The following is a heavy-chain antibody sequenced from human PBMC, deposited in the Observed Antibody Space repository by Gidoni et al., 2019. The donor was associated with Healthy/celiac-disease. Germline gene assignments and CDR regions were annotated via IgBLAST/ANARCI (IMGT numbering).Heavy chain of an antibody. CDR1: GGSISSYY. Sequence: QVQLQESGPGLVKPSETLSLTCTVSGGSISSYYWSWIRQPPGKGLEWIGYIYYSGSTNYNPSLKSRVTISVDTSKNQFSLKLSSVTAADTAVYYCARVTASSSSSATGFYYYGMDVWGQGTTVTVSS. CDR3: ARVTASSSSSATGFYYYGMDV. D-gene: IGHD6-13*01. V-gene: IGHV4-59*01. J-gene: IGHJ6*02. CDR2: IYYSGST.